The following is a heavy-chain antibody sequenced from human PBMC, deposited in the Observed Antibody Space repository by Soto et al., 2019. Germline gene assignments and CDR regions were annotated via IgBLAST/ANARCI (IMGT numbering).Heavy chain of an antibody. CDR1: GFTFSSYA. CDR3: AKEDNLPYYYGSGSYYNARLYGMDV. V-gene: IGHV3-23*01. D-gene: IGHD3-10*01. CDR2: ISGSGGST. J-gene: IGHJ6*02. Sequence: PGGSLRLSCAASGFTFSSYAMSWVRQAPGKGLEWVSAISGSGGSTYYADSVKGRFTISRDNSKNTLYLQMNSLRAEDTAVYYCAKEDNLPYYYGSGSYYNARLYGMDVWGQGTTVTVSS.